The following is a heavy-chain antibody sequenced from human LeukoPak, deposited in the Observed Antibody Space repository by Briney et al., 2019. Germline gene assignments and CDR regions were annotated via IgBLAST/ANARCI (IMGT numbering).Heavy chain of an antibody. CDR2: ISGSGGST. J-gene: IGHJ4*02. Sequence: PGGSLRLSCAASGLTFSSYGMSWVRQAPGKGLEWVSAISGSGGSTYYADSVKGRFTISRDNSKNTLYLQLNSLKAEDTAVYYCAKEGKTRNWNYFQAKPVYWGQGTLVIVSS. D-gene: IGHD1-7*01. V-gene: IGHV3-23*01. CDR1: GLTFSSYG. CDR3: AKEGKTRNWNYFQAKPVY.